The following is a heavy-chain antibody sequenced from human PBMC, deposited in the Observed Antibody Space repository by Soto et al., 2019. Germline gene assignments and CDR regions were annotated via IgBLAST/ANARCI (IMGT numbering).Heavy chain of an antibody. CDR2: ISAAGDP. V-gene: IGHV3-13*05. J-gene: IGHJ6*02. CDR1: GFTFRNYD. CDR3: ATTDRDFYGLDV. D-gene: IGHD1-1*01. Sequence: EVQLVESGGGLVQPGGSLRLSCEASGFTFRNYDMHWVRQGTGKGLEWVSGISAAGDPDYADSVEGRFTISREHAQNSFFLQMNSLRVGDTAVYYCATTDRDFYGLDVWGQGTTVIVSS.